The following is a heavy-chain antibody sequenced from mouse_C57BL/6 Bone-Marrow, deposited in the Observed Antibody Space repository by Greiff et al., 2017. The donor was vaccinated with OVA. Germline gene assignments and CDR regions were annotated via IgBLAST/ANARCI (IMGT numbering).Heavy chain of an antibody. CDR2: IWSGGST. V-gene: IGHV2-2*01. CDR3: DRCNYTLCYARDY. CDR1: GFSLTSYG. Sequence: VKLQQSGPGLVQPSQSLSITCTVSGFSLTSYGVHWVRQSPGKGLEWLGVIWSGGSTDYNAAFISRLSISKENSKSQVFFTMKRLQADDTAIYYCDRCNYTLCYARDYWGQGTSVTVSS. D-gene: IGHD2-1*01. J-gene: IGHJ4*01.